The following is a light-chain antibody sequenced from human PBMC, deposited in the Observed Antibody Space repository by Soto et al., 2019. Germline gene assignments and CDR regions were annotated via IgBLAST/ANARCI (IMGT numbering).Light chain of an antibody. CDR2: EVS. CDR1: SSDVGGYNY. J-gene: IGLJ2*01. V-gene: IGLV2-14*01. CDR3: SSYTSSRTVV. Sequence: QSALTQPASVSGSPGQSITISCTGTSSDVGGYNYVSWYQQHPGKAPKLMIYEVSNRPSGVSNRFSGSKSGNTASLTISWLQAEDEADYYCSSYTSSRTVVFGGGTKLTVL.